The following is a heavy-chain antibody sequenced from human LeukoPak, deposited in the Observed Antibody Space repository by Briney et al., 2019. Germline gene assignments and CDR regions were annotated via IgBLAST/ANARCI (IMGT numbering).Heavy chain of an antibody. V-gene: IGHV4-39*01. CDR2: IYYSGST. D-gene: IGHD3-22*01. CDR3: ARQSGGYYIY. J-gene: IGHJ4*02. Sequence: SETLSLTCTVSGGSISSSSYYWGWIRQPPGKGLEWIGSIYYSGSTYYNPSLKSRVTISVDTSKNQFSLKLSSVTAADTAVYYCARQSGGYYIYWGQGTLVTVSS. CDR1: GGSISSSSYY.